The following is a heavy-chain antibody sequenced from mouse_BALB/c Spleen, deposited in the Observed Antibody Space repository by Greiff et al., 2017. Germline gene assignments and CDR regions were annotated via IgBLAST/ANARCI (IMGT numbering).Heavy chain of an antibody. J-gene: IGHJ4*01. CDR3: ARPPPGTLYAMDY. V-gene: IGHV1-80*01. CDR1: GYAFSSYW. Sequence: QVQLQQSGAELVRPGSSVKISCKASGYAFSSYWMNWVKQRPGQGLEWIGQIYPGDGDTNYNGKFKGKATLTADKSSSTAYMQLSSLTSEDSAVYFCARPPPGTLYAMDYGGQGTSVTVSS. CDR2: IYPGDGDT. D-gene: IGHD4-1*01.